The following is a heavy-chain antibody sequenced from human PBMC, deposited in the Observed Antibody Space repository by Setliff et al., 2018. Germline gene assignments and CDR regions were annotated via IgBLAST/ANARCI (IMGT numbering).Heavy chain of an antibody. J-gene: IGHJ4*02. V-gene: IGHV1-46*01. CDR3: ARAGLAAAGRKGVFDH. Sequence: ASVKVSCKTSGYSFTSHYMHWVRQAPGQGLEWMGIVNPGGLTSSSTQKFEGRVTMTRDTSTSTVYMELNSLTSDDTAVYYCARAGLAAAGRKGVFDHWGQGTLVTRLL. CDR2: VNPGGLTS. D-gene: IGHD6-25*01. CDR1: GYSFTSHY.